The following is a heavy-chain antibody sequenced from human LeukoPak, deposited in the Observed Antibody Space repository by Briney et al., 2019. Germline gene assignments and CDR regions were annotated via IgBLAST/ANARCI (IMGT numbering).Heavy chain of an antibody. CDR2: ISDSGSDT. CDR1: GFTFSSYG. Sequence: GGSLRLSCAVSGFTFSSYGMSWVRQAPGKGLEWVSAISDSGSDTYYADSVKGRFTISKDNPKNTLYLRMNSLRADDTAVYYCAKRVPYSSSSVYFDYWGQGTLVTVSS. CDR3: AKRVPYSSSSVYFDY. D-gene: IGHD6-6*01. J-gene: IGHJ4*02. V-gene: IGHV3-23*01.